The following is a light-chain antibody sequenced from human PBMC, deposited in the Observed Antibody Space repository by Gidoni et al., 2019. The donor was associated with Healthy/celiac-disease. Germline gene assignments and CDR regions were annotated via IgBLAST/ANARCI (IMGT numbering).Light chain of an antibody. Sequence: QSVLTQPPSASGTPGQRVIISCSGSSSNIGNNPVNWYQQLPGPAPKLLSYSNNQRPSGVPDRFSGSKSGTSASLAISGLQSEDEADYFCAEWDDSLNGVVFGGGTKLTVL. CDR2: SNN. CDR1: SSNIGNNP. CDR3: AEWDDSLNGVV. J-gene: IGLJ2*01. V-gene: IGLV1-44*01.